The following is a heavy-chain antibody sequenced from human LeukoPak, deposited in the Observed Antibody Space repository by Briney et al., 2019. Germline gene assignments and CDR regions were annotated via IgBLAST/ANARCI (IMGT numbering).Heavy chain of an antibody. CDR1: GFTFSSYA. J-gene: IGHJ4*02. D-gene: IGHD5-24*01. CDR2: ISYDGSNK. Sequence: PGGSLRLSCAASGFTFSSYAMHWVRQAPGKGLEWVAVISYDGSNKYYADSVKGRFTISRDNSKNTLYLQMNSLRAEDTAVYYCARDPRWLHLGYFDYWGQGTLVTVSS. CDR3: ARDPRWLHLGYFDY. V-gene: IGHV3-30-3*01.